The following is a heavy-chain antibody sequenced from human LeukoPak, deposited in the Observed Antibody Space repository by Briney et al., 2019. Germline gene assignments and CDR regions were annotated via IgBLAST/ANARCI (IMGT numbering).Heavy chain of an antibody. Sequence: HPGGSLRLSCAASGFAFSSYEMNWVRQAPGKGLEWVSYISSSGSTIYYADSVKGRFTISRDNAKNSLYLQMNSLRAEDTAVYYCAELGITMIGGVWGKGTTVTISS. CDR3: AELGITMIGGV. D-gene: IGHD3-10*02. V-gene: IGHV3-48*03. CDR1: GFAFSSYE. J-gene: IGHJ6*04. CDR2: ISSSGSTI.